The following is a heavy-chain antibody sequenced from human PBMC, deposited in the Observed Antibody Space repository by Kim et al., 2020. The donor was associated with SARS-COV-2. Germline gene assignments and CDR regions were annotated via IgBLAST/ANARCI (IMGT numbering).Heavy chain of an antibody. V-gene: IGHV1-18*04. D-gene: IGHD6-19*01. CDR2: ISAKSGNT. Sequence: ASVKVSCKASGYTFTNYGINWVRQAPGQGLEWMGWISAKSGNTNYAQKFQGRVTLTTDTSTSTAYMELRSLRSDDTAVYYCARDRIEVAGLGRVPERGFDYWGQGTLVTVSS. CDR3: ARDRIEVAGLGRVPERGFDY. CDR1: GYTFTNYG. J-gene: IGHJ4*02.